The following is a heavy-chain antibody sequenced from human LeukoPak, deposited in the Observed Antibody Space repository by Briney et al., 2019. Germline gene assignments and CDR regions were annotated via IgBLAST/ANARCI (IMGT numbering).Heavy chain of an antibody. CDR3: ARDRELGY. Sequence: SETLSLTCTVSGGSISIYYWSWIRQPPGKGLEWIGYIYNSGSTNYNPSLKSRVTISVDTSKNQFSLRLNSVTAADTAVYYCARDRELGYWGQGTLVTVSS. D-gene: IGHD3-10*01. CDR1: GGSISIYY. J-gene: IGHJ4*02. CDR2: IYNSGST. V-gene: IGHV4-59*01.